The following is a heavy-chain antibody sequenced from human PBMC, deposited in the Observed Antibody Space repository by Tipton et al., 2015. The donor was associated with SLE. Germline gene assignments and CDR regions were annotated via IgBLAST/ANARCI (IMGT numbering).Heavy chain of an antibody. CDR3: ARDIYGDNAKYYYGMDV. D-gene: IGHD4-17*01. CDR2: LYYTGNT. Sequence: TLSLTCTVSGDSISRSNFYWGWIRQPPRKGLEWLGTLYYTGNTYYNPSLESRVTISIDTSKNQFSLKLRSVTVADRAVYYCARDIYGDNAKYYYGMDVWGQGTTVTVSS. V-gene: IGHV4-39*07. J-gene: IGHJ6*02. CDR1: GDSISRSNFY.